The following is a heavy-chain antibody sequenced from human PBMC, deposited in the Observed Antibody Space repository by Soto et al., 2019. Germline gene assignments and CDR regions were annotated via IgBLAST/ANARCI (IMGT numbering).Heavy chain of an antibody. Sequence: GGSLRLSCAASEFSFSDYWMAWVRQAPGKGLERVAVISYDGSNKYYADSVKGRFTISRDNSKNTLYLQMNSLRAEDTAVYYCASEGGWYTDVGGFNPWGQGTLVTVSS. D-gene: IGHD6-19*01. CDR3: ASEGGWYTDVGGFNP. V-gene: IGHV3-30-3*01. CDR2: ISYDGSNK. J-gene: IGHJ5*02. CDR1: EFSFSDYW.